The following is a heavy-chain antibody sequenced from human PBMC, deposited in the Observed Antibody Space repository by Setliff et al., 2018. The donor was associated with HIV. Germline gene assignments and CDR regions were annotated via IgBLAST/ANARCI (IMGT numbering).Heavy chain of an antibody. V-gene: IGHV4-59*01. Sequence: SETLSLTCAVSGGSISGSHWNWIRQSPGGGLEWIGYIYYSGSTNYNPSFKRRVTISIDKSRESFSLTLTSVTAVDTAMYYCTKGRLGQADYWGQGIRVTVSS. CDR2: IYYSGST. CDR1: GGSISGSH. J-gene: IGHJ4*02. CDR3: TKGRLGQADY. D-gene: IGHD3-10*01.